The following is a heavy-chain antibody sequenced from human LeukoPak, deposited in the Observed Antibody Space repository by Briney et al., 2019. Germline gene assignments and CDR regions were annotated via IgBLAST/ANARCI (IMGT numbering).Heavy chain of an antibody. V-gene: IGHV3-30-3*01. Sequence: PGGSLRLSCAASGFTFSSYSMHWVRQAPGKGLEWVADISYDTNSEYYADSVRGRFTISRDNSKNTLYLQMISLIPEDTAVYYCARDLGRGCSGGSCYLTSWYYYDSSGYYYIDYWGQGTLVTVSS. J-gene: IGHJ4*02. CDR2: ISYDTNSE. CDR1: GFTFSSYS. CDR3: ARDLGRGCSGGSCYLTSWYYYDSSGYYYIDY. D-gene: IGHD3-22*01.